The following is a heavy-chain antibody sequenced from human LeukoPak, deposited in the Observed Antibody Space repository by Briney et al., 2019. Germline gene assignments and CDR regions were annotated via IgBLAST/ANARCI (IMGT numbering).Heavy chain of an antibody. V-gene: IGHV3-33*01. CDR3: ARVLIDSSSWYGGGIDY. CDR2: IWYDGSNK. CDR1: GFTFSSYG. Sequence: GGSLRLSCAASGFTFSSYGMHWVRQAPGKGLEWVAVIWYDGSNKYYADSVKGRFTISRDNSKNTLYLQMNSLRAEDAAVYYCARVLIDSSSWYGGGIDYWGQGTLVTVSS. D-gene: IGHD6-13*01. J-gene: IGHJ4*02.